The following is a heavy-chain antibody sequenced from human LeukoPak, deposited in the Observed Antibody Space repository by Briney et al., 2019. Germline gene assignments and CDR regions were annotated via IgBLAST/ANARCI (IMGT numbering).Heavy chain of an antibody. V-gene: IGHV3-30*03. Sequence: GGSLRLSCAASGFTFSSYGMHWVRQAPGKGLEWVAVISYDVGKKYYADSVKGRFTISRDNSKNTLYLQMNSLRTEDTAVYYCVRTPGRAGYNILDYWGQGTLVIVSS. CDR3: VRTPGRAGYNILDY. J-gene: IGHJ4*02. D-gene: IGHD5-24*01. CDR2: ISYDVGKK. CDR1: GFTFSSYG.